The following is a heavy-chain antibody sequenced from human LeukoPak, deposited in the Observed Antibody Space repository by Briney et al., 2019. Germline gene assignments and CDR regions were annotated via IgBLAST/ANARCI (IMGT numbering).Heavy chain of an antibody. CDR1: GGSISSNY. V-gene: IGHV4-59*08. D-gene: IGHD3-9*01. CDR2: IYYSGST. Sequence: PSETLSLTCTVSGGSISSNYWSWIRQPPGKGLEWIGYIYYSGSTNNNPSLKSRVTISVDTSKHQFSLKLTSVTAADTAVYYCASRNDILTGYVFDFWGQGTLVTVSS. CDR3: ASRNDILTGYVFDF. J-gene: IGHJ4*02.